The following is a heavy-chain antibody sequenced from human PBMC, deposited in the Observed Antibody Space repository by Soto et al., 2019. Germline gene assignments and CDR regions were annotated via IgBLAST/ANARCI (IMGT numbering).Heavy chain of an antibody. CDR2: VSPYNGRT. Sequence: ASVKVACKAPGPRVTSHCIGWAREAPGEGPEWMVWVSPYNGRTNYAQNVNGRVVMTTAIFTNTVYFDLRSLRSDDTAMSYCGRCRTNCYAMDGWEQGTTVT. J-gene: IGHJ6*01. V-gene: IGHV1-18*01. CDR3: GRCRTNCYAMDG. CDR1: GPRVTSHC. D-gene: IGHD2-8*01.